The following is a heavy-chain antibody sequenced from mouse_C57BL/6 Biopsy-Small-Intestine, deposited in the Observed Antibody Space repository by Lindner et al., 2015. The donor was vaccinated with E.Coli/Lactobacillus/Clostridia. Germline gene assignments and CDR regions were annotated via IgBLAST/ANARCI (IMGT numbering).Heavy chain of an antibody. V-gene: IGHV1-84*02. CDR3: ARATVSTMEFDH. CDR1: GYGFTDYY. CDR2: ISPHSGDT. D-gene: IGHD2-1*01. Sequence: SVKVSCKASGYGFTDYYLHWVRQAPGQGLEWMGWISPHSGDTKYAQKFQGRVTMTRDTSISTAYMELSRLTSDDTAVYYCARATVSTMEFDHWGQGTLVTVSS. J-gene: IGHJ4*01.